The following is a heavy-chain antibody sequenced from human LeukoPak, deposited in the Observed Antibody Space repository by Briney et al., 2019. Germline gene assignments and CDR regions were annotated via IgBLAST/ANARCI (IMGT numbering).Heavy chain of an antibody. Sequence: SETLSLTCAVYGGSFSGYYWSWIRQPPGKGLEWIGEITHSGSTNYNPSLKSRVTISVDTSKNQFSLKLSSVTAADTAVYYCARAGTYDFWSGYYRRWFDPWGQGTLVTVSS. CDR3: ARAGTYDFWSGYYRRWFDP. CDR1: GGSFSGYY. CDR2: ITHSGST. V-gene: IGHV4-34*01. D-gene: IGHD3-3*01. J-gene: IGHJ5*02.